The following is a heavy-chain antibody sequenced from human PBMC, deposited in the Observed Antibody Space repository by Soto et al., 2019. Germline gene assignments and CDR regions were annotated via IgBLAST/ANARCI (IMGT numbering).Heavy chain of an antibody. CDR3: ARFMTYYYDSSGYYASD. Sequence: QVQLVQSGAEVKKPGASVKVSCKASGYTFTSYGISWVRQAPGQGLEWMGWISAYNGNTNYAQKLQGRVTMTTDTSPSPXYMELRSLRSDDTAVYYCARFMTYYYDSSGYYASDWGQGTLVTVSS. CDR2: ISAYNGNT. CDR1: GYTFTSYG. J-gene: IGHJ4*02. V-gene: IGHV1-18*01. D-gene: IGHD3-22*01.